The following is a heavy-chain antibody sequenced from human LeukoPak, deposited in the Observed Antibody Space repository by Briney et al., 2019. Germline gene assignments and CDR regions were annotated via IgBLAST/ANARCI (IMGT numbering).Heavy chain of an antibody. Sequence: GGSLRLSCAASGFTFSSYAMSWVRQAPGKGLEWVSAISGSGGSTYYADSVKGRFTIPRDNSKNTLYLQMNSLRAEDTAVYYCAKGYTVTYYFDYWGQGTLVTVSS. CDR1: GFTFSSYA. CDR3: AKGYTVTYYFDY. D-gene: IGHD4-17*01. V-gene: IGHV3-23*01. CDR2: ISGSGGST. J-gene: IGHJ4*02.